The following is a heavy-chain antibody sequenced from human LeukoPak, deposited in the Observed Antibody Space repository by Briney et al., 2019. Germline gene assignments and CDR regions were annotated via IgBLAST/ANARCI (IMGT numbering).Heavy chain of an antibody. CDR1: GGSISSYY. V-gene: IGHV4-59*08. CDR3: ARRYYDILTGLGDAFDI. J-gene: IGHJ3*02. Sequence: SETLSLTCTVSGGSISSYYWSWIRQPPGKGLGWIGYIYYSGSTNYNPSLKSRVTISVDTSKNQFSLKLSSVTAADTAVYYCARRYYDILTGLGDAFDIWGQGTMVTVSS. CDR2: IYYSGST. D-gene: IGHD3-9*01.